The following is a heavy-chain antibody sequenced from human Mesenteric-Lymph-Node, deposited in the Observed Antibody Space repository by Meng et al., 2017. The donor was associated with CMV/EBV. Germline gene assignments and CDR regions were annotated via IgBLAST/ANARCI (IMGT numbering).Heavy chain of an antibody. D-gene: IGHD6-13*01. CDR1: GGSISSYY. CDR3: ARDKGITAAGPYYYYGMDV. CDR2: IYYSGST. V-gene: IGHV4-59*12. J-gene: IGHJ6*02. Sequence: SETLSLTCTVSGGSISSYYWSWIRQPPGKGLEWIGYIYYSGSTNYNPSLKSRVTISVDTSKNQFSLNLSSVTAADTAVYYCARDKGITAAGPYYYYGMDVWGQGTTVTVSS.